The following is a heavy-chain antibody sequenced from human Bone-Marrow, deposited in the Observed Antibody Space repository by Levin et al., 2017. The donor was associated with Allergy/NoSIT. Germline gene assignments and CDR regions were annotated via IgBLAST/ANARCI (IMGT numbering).Heavy chain of an antibody. CDR2: INPNSGGT. Sequence: ASVKVSCKASGDTFSDYYMNWVRQAPGQGLEWMGWINPNSGGTNYAQKFQGRVTMTRDTSISTAYLELSGLRPDDTAVYYCARDPDYYDMAFDIWGQGTMVTVSS. J-gene: IGHJ3*02. CDR1: GDTFSDYY. D-gene: IGHD3-22*01. CDR3: ARDPDYYDMAFDI. V-gene: IGHV1-2*02.